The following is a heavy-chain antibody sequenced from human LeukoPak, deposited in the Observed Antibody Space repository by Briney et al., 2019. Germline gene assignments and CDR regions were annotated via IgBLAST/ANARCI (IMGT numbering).Heavy chain of an antibody. CDR2: IYHSGST. J-gene: IGHJ6*03. CDR3: ARGASTSYYYYYYYMDV. V-gene: IGHV4-59*01. CDR1: GGSISSYY. Sequence: SETLSLTCTASGGSISSYYWSWIRQPPGKGLEWIGYIYHSGSTNYNASLKSRVTISVDTSKNQFSLKLSSVSAADTAVYYCARGASTSYYYYYYYMDVWGKGTTVTVSS. D-gene: IGHD2-2*01.